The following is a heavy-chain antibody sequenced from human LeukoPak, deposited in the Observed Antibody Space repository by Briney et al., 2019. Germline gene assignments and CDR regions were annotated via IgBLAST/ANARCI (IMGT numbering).Heavy chain of an antibody. D-gene: IGHD6-13*01. CDR1: GGSISSGNW. CDR3: ASTGYSSSWYPSAEYFQH. Sequence: PSGTLSLTCAVSGGSISSGNWWSWVRQPPGKGLEWIGEIYHSGSTNYNPSLKSRVTISVDKSKNQFSLKLSSVTAADTAVYYCASTGYSSSWYPSAEYFQHWGQGTLVTVSS. V-gene: IGHV4-4*02. CDR2: IYHSGST. J-gene: IGHJ1*01.